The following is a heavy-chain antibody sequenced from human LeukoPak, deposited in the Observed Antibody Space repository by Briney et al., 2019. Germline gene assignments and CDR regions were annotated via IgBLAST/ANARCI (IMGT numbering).Heavy chain of an antibody. Sequence: PGGSLRLSCAASGFTFSSYAMHWVRQAPGKGLEWVAVIWYDGSNKYYPDSVKGRFTISRDNSKNTLYLQMNSLRAEDTAVYYCARGAADIVANIDSWGQGTLVTVSS. D-gene: IGHD5-12*01. CDR2: IWYDGSNK. CDR1: GFTFSSYA. J-gene: IGHJ4*02. V-gene: IGHV3-33*01. CDR3: ARGAADIVANIDS.